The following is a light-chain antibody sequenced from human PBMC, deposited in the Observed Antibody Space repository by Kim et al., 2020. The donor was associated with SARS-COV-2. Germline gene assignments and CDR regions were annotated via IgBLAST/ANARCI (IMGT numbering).Light chain of an antibody. CDR1: SNNVGNEG. CDR2: RNN. CDR3: SAWDSSITAWV. J-gene: IGLJ3*02. V-gene: IGLV10-54*01. Sequence: QDATLTCTGNSNNVGNEGAAWLQQHQGHPPKLLSYRNNNRPSGISERFSASRSGNTASLTITGLQPEDEADYYCSAWDSSITAWVFGGGTQLTVL.